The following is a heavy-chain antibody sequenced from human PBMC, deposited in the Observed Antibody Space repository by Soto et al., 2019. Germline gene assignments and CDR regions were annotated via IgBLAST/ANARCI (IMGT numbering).Heavy chain of an antibody. Sequence: QVQLQVSGPRLVKASETLSLNCSVSGGSISSQYWSWVRQSPGKGLEWIGHLHFRGYTNYNPSLQRRVTLSSDRSTDQGSLTLTSVTAADTTIYYGAKYWGTERHTFWFDLWGQGALVTVSS. CDR1: GGSISSQY. J-gene: IGHJ5*02. CDR3: AKYWGTERHTFWFDL. V-gene: IGHV4-59*11. D-gene: IGHD3-16*01. CDR2: LHFRGYT.